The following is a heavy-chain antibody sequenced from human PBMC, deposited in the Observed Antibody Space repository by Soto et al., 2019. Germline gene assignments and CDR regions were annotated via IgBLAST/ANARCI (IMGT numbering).Heavy chain of an antibody. D-gene: IGHD4-17*01. J-gene: IGHJ4*02. CDR1: GGKCITYG. Sequence: PLGSLRVSCVVAGGKCITYGISWVRQAPGKGLEWVANINEDGSEKYYVDSLKGRLTVARDNAKKSLFLQMSSLRPEDTALYYCATMPATETTIYWGTGAQVTASS. CDR2: INEDGSEK. CDR3: ATMPATETTIY. V-gene: IGHV3-7*01.